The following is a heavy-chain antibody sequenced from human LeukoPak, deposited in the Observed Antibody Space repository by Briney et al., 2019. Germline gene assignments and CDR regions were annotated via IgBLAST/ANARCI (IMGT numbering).Heavy chain of an antibody. CDR1: GYTFTSYD. Sequence: ASVKVSCKASGYTFTSYDINWVRQAPGQGLEWMGWISAYNGNTNYAQKLQGRVTMTTDTSTSTAYMELRSLRSDDTAVYYCARDLRYGQPVDFDYWRQGTLVTVST. V-gene: IGHV1-18*01. D-gene: IGHD5-24*01. CDR3: ARDLRYGQPVDFDY. J-gene: IGHJ4*02. CDR2: ISAYNGNT.